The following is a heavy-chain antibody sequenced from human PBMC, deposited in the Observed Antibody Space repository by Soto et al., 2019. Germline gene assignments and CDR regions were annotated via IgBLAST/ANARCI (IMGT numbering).Heavy chain of an antibody. V-gene: IGHV3-23*01. CDR1: GFAFSTYA. CDR3: AKDRLPTSGQRFYFDS. D-gene: IGHD2-15*01. Sequence: DVNLLQSGGGSAQPGGSLRLSCATSGFAFSTYAMTWVRQVPGRGLEWVSTILPDETGFYTVSVKGRFTISRDNFRGILYLQMNDPWVEDAAIYFCAKDRLPTSGQRFYFDSWGQGSLVTVSS. CDR2: ILPDETG. J-gene: IGHJ4*02.